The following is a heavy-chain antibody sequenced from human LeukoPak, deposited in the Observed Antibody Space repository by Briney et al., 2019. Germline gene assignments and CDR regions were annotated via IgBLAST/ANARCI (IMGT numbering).Heavy chain of an antibody. CDR2: IIHSGRT. Sequence: PSETLSLTCGVYGGSFSGYYWTWIRQSPGKGMEWIAEIIHSGRTNYSPSLKSRVTLSVDTSKSQFSLKLSSVTAADTAVYYCARVDSGWYPYYFDYWGRGTLVTVSS. CDR1: GGSFSGYY. CDR3: ARVDSGWYPYYFDY. D-gene: IGHD6-19*01. J-gene: IGHJ4*02. V-gene: IGHV4-34*12.